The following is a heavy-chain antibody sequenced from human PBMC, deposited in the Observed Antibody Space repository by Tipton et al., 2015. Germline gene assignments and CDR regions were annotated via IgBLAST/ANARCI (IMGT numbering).Heavy chain of an antibody. CDR3: ASLSVVVSATQSEYCFDY. D-gene: IGHD2-15*01. Sequence: TLSLTCTVSGGSISSGDYYWSWIRQHPGKGLEWIGYIHYSGSTYYSPSLKSRITISVDTSNNQFSLKLSSVTAADTAMYYCASLSVVVSATQSEYCFDYWGQGTLVTVSS. CDR2: IHYSGST. V-gene: IGHV4-31*03. CDR1: GGSISSGDYY. J-gene: IGHJ4*02.